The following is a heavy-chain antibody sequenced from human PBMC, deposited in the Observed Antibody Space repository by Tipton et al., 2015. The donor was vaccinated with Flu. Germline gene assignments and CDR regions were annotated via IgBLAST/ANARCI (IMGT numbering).Heavy chain of an antibody. CDR1: GYSISSGYY. CDR2: IYHSGST. V-gene: IGHV4-38-2*01. J-gene: IGHJ4*02. CDR3: ARGEVGATPADY. Sequence: TLSLTCAVSGYSISSGYYWGWIRQPPGKGLEWIGSIYHSGSTYYNPSLKSRVTISVDTSKNQFSPKLSSVTAADTAVYYCARGEVGATPADYWGQGTLVTVSS. D-gene: IGHD1-26*01.